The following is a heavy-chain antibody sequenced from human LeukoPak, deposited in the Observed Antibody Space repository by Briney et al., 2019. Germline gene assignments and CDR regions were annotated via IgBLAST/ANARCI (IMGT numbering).Heavy chain of an antibody. CDR1: GFTFSSYA. V-gene: IGHV3-30-3*01. CDR3: ARGRHYDILSGYVDY. CDR2: ISYDGSNE. D-gene: IGHD3-9*01. J-gene: IGHJ4*02. Sequence: GGSLRLSCAASGFTFSSYAMHWVRQAPGKGLEWVAVISYDGSNEYYADSVKGRFTISRDNSKNTLYLQLNSLRTEDTAVYYCARGRHYDILSGYVDYWGQGTLVTVSS.